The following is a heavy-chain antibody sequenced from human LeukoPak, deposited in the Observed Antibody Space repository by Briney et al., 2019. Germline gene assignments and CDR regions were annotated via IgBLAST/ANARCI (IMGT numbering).Heavy chain of an antibody. V-gene: IGHV4-38-2*02. CDR1: GYSISSGYY. CDR2: IYHSGST. Sequence: SETLSLTCTVSGYSISSGYYWGWIRQPPGKGLEWIGSIYHSGSTYYNPSLKSRVTIPVDTSKNQFSLKLSSVTAADTAVYYCARMHSYGYNFDYWGQGTLVTVSS. CDR3: ARMHSYGYNFDY. D-gene: IGHD5-18*01. J-gene: IGHJ4*02.